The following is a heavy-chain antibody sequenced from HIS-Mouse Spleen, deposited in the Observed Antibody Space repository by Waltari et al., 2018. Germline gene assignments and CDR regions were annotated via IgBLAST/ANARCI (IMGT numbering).Heavy chain of an antibody. Sequence: QVQLVESGGGVVQPGRSLRLSCAASGFTFSSYGIHWVRQAPGKGLEWVAVISYDGSNKYYADSVKGRLTISRDNSKNTLYLQMNSLRAEDTAVYYCAKASSGWLDYWGQGTLVTVSS. CDR1: GFTFSSYG. D-gene: IGHD6-19*01. J-gene: IGHJ4*02. CDR2: ISYDGSNK. CDR3: AKASSGWLDY. V-gene: IGHV3-30*18.